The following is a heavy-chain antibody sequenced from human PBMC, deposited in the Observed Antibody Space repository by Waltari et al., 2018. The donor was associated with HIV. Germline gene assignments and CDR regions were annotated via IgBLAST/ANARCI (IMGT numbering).Heavy chain of an antibody. Sequence: QITLKESGPTLLKPTQTLPLTCTFSGFSLTHTGVGVAWIRQPPGKALEWLTSIFWEEDKRYSPFLTPTLTSNNVHSKNQVVLTLQTGHPVQTQKEEWEKKKTRRKRGGEGGEEGREGGGKG. CDR3: EKKKTRRKRGGEGGEEGREG. D-gene: IGHD3-16*01. CDR1: GFSLTHTGVG. V-gene: IGHV2-5*02. CDR2: IFWEEDK. J-gene: IGHJ6*03.